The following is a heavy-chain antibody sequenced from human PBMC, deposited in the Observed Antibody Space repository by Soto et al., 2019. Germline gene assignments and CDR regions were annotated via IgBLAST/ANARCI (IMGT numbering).Heavy chain of an antibody. J-gene: IGHJ3*01. CDR2: ISGSGGST. CDR1: GFTFSSYA. CDR3: AKDNLIDYDILTGPRAY. V-gene: IGHV3-23*01. D-gene: IGHD3-9*01. Sequence: PGGSLRLSCAASGFTFSSYAMSWVRQAPGKGLEWVSAISGSGGSTYYADSVKGRFTISRDNSKNTLYLQMNSLRAEDTAVYYCAKDNLIDYDILTGPRAYWGQGTMVTVSS.